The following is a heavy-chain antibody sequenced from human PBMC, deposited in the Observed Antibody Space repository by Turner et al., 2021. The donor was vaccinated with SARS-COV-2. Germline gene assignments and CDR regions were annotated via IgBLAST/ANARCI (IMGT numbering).Heavy chain of an antibody. J-gene: IGHJ3*02. D-gene: IGHD3-22*01. Sequence: QVQLVESGGGVVQPGRSLRLSCAASGFTFSSYGMHWVRQAPGKGLEWVAVIFYDVSNKYYADSVKGRFTISRDNSKNTLYLQMNSLRAEDTAVYYCARDHYYDSSGYTLDAFDIWGLGTMVTISS. V-gene: IGHV3-33*01. CDR3: ARDHYYDSSGYTLDAFDI. CDR1: GFTFSSYG. CDR2: IFYDVSNK.